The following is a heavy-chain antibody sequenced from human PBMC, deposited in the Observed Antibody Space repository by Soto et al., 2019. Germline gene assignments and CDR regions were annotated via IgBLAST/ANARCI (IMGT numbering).Heavy chain of an antibody. D-gene: IGHD5-12*01. V-gene: IGHV3-72*01. Sequence: GGSLRVSCAASGLTFSDHYVDWVRQAPGKGLEWVGRSRKKAYSYSTEYAASVKGRFTISRDDSKNSLYLQMNSLKTEDTAVYYCARSNSGYDDFDYWGQGALVTVSS. J-gene: IGHJ4*02. CDR2: SRKKAYSYST. CDR1: GLTFSDHY. CDR3: ARSNSGYDDFDY.